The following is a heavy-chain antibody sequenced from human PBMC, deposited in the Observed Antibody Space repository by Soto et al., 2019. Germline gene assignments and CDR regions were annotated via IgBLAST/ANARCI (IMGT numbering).Heavy chain of an antibody. CDR1: GFTFSNHA. J-gene: IGHJ5*02. Sequence: PGGSLRLSCAASGFTFSNHAMHWVRRAPGKGLEWVALVAHDGTSKYYAGSVKGRFTISSDKSTNTLFLQMDSLDTEDTAVYYCARDRRITGIVAEIDLWRRGTLVTVSS. V-gene: IGHV3-30-3*01. D-gene: IGHD1-20*01. CDR3: ARDRRITGIVAEIDL. CDR2: VAHDGTSK.